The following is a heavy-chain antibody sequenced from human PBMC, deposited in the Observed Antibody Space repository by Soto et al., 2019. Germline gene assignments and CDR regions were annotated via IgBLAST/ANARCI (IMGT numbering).Heavy chain of an antibody. D-gene: IGHD3-22*01. CDR2: IYLGDSDT. Sequence: GESLKISCKGFDYTFAAYWVGWVRQMPGKGLEWMGIIYLGDSDTRYSPSFQGQVTISADKSISTTYLQWTSLKASDTAKYYCARGEYYYDSRGYYFNYWGQGTLVTVSS. CDR1: DYTFAAYW. CDR3: ARGEYYYDSRGYYFNY. V-gene: IGHV5-51*01. J-gene: IGHJ4*02.